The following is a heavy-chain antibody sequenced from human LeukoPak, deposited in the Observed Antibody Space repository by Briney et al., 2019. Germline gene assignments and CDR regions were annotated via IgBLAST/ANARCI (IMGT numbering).Heavy chain of an antibody. V-gene: IGHV4-34*01. CDR3: ASRDSSGWPLARVLDY. CDR1: GGSFSGYY. J-gene: IGHJ4*02. CDR2: INHSGST. D-gene: IGHD6-19*01. Sequence: SETLSLTCAVYGGSFSGYYWSWIRQPPGKGLEWIGEINHSGSTNYNPSLKSRVTISVDTSKNQFPLKLSSVTAADTAVYYCASRDSSGWPLARVLDYWGQGTLVTVSS.